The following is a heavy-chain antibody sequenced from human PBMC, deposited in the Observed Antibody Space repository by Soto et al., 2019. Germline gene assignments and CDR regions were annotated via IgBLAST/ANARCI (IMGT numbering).Heavy chain of an antibody. Sequence: PSETLSLTCTVSGGSISSSSYYWGWIRQPPGKGLEWIGSIYYSGSTYYNPSLKSRVTISVGTSKNQFSLKLSSVTAADTAVYYCARQLPPAAYYYYDMDVWGQGTTVTVSS. V-gene: IGHV4-39*01. CDR2: IYYSGST. CDR1: GGSISSSSYY. D-gene: IGHD2-2*01. CDR3: ARQLPPAAYYYYDMDV. J-gene: IGHJ6*02.